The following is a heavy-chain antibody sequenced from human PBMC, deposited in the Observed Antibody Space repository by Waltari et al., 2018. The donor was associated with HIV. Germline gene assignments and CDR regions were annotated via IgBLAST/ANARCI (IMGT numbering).Heavy chain of an antibody. CDR2: IRAYNGNI. CDR1: GYAFTSYG. J-gene: IGHJ4*02. CDR3: ARDYYYDSSGYYSYFDS. D-gene: IGHD3-22*01. V-gene: IGHV1-18*01. Sequence: QVQLVQSGAEVKKPGASVKVSCKASGYAFTSYGISWVRQAPAQGLEWMGWIRAYNGNINYAQNLQGRVTMTTDTSTSTAYMELRNLRSDDTAVYYCARDYYYDSSGYYSYFDSWGQGTLVTVSS.